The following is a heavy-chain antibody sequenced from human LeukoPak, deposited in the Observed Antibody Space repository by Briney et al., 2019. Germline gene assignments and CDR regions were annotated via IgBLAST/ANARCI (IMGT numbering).Heavy chain of an antibody. Sequence: SETLSLTCTVSGGFFSSHYWSWLRQPPGKGLEWLGYISYIGRTKYNPPLKSRVPISVDTSKNQFSLKLNSVTAADTAVYYCARDPTTVTKGLDVWGQGTMVTVSS. CDR2: ISYIGRT. CDR3: ARDPTTVTKGLDV. CDR1: GGFFSSHY. D-gene: IGHD4-17*01. J-gene: IGHJ3*01. V-gene: IGHV4-59*11.